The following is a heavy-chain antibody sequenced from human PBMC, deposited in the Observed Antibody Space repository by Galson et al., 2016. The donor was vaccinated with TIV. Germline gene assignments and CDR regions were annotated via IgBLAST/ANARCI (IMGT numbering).Heavy chain of an antibody. Sequence: SLRLSCAASGFTFSIYAMSWVRQAPGKGLEWVSIISANGGSTHYADSVKGRFTISRDNSKNTLYLQMKSLGVEDTAIYYCAKDRVWLRFGELLSDFDNWGQGNLVTVSS. D-gene: IGHD3-16*01. CDR1: GFTFSIYA. J-gene: IGHJ4*02. V-gene: IGHV3-23*01. CDR2: ISANGGST. CDR3: AKDRVWLRFGELLSDFDN.